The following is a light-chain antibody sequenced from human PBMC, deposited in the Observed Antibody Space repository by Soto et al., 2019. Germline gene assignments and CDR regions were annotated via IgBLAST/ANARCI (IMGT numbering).Light chain of an antibody. CDR3: QQYNESPT. CDR2: GAS. Sequence: ERVMTQSPATLSVSPGERATLSCRASQSVSSNLAWYQQKPSQAPRLLIYGASTRATGIPARFSGSGSGTEFTLTISSLQSEDFAVYYCQQYNESPTFGQGTKVEVK. V-gene: IGKV3D-15*01. J-gene: IGKJ1*01. CDR1: QSVSSN.